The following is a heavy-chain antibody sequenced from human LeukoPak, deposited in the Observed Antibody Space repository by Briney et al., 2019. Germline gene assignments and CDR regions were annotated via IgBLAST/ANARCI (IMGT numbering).Heavy chain of an antibody. D-gene: IGHD3-9*01. CDR2: MNPYSGNT. CDR1: GNTFTSYD. CDR3: ARGLLGYDILTGYKFSTSYYP. Sequence: APVKVSFKASGNTFTSYDINWVRKATGQGPEWMGWMNPYSGNTGYAQKFQGRVTMTRNTSISTAYLELSSLRSEDTAVYYCARGLLGYDILTGYKFSTSYYPWGQGTLVTVSS. V-gene: IGHV1-8*01. J-gene: IGHJ5*02.